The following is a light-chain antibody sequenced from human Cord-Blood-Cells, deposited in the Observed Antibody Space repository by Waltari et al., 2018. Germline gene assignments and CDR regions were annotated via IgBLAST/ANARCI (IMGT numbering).Light chain of an antibody. CDR2: GAS. Sequence: EIVMTQSPATLSLSPGARATLSCSASQSVSSNLAWYQQKPGQAPRQLIYGASTRATGIPARFSGSGSGTEFTLTISSLQSEDFAVYYCQQYNNRHPLTFGGGTKVEIK. V-gene: IGKV3-15*01. CDR1: QSVSSN. J-gene: IGKJ4*01. CDR3: QQYNNRHPLT.